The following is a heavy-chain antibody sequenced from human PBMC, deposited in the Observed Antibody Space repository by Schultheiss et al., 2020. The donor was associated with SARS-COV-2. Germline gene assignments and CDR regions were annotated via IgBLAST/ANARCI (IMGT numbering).Heavy chain of an antibody. CDR2: IYYSGST. CDR3: ARHPHYSHRFDY. Sequence: SETLSLTCTVSGGSISSGVYYWSWIRQPPGKGLEWIGYIYYSGSTNYNPSLKSRVTISVDTSKNQFSLKLSSVTAADTAVYYCARHPHYSHRFDYWGQGTLVTVSS. V-gene: IGHV4-61*08. J-gene: IGHJ4*02. D-gene: IGHD4-11*01. CDR1: GGSISSGVYY.